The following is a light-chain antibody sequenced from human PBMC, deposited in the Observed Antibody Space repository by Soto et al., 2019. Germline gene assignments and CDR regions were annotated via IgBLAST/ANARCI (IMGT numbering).Light chain of an antibody. CDR3: QQYNNWIT. CDR1: QSISIN. V-gene: IGKV3-15*01. Sequence: EIVMWQSPATPSVSPEERAILSCRASQSISINLAWYQQKPGQAPRLLIYAASNRAAGVPARFSGSWSGTEFTFTISSLQSEDFAVYYCQQYNNWITFGRGTRLEIK. CDR2: AAS. J-gene: IGKJ5*01.